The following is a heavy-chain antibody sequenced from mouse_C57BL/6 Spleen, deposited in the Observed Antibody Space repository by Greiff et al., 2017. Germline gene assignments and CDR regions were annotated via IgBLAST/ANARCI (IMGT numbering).Heavy chain of an antibody. Sequence: VQLQQSGAELVKPGASVKISCKASGYAFSSYWMNWVKQRPGKGLEWIGQIYPGDGDTNYNGKFKGKDTLTADKSSSTAYMQLSSLTSEDSAVYFCANDGYLYAMDYWGQGTSVTVSS. CDR1: GYAFSSYW. J-gene: IGHJ4*01. V-gene: IGHV1-80*01. CDR3: ANDGYLYAMDY. D-gene: IGHD2-3*01. CDR2: IYPGDGDT.